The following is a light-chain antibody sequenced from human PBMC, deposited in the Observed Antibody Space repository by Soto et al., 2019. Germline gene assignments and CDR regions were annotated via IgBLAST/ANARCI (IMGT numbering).Light chain of an antibody. J-gene: IGKJ1*01. Sequence: EIVLAQFPAPPSLSPGEKATPSWRASQSVSSYLAWYQQKPGQAPRLLIYDASNRATGIPDRFSGSGSGTDFTLTISRLEPEDFAVYYCQQYGSSPQTFGQGTKVDIK. CDR2: DAS. CDR3: QQYGSSPQT. V-gene: IGKV3-20*01. CDR1: QSVSSY.